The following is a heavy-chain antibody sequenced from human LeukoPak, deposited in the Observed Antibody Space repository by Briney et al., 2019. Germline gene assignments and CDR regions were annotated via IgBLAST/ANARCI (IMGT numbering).Heavy chain of an antibody. CDR1: GFTVSSNY. V-gene: IGHV3-66*01. CDR2: ISTSSTT. CDR3: ATRGAPGYYYGMDV. J-gene: IGHJ6*02. D-gene: IGHD1-26*01. Sequence: GGSLRLSCAASGFTVSSNYMSWVRQAPGKGLEWVSIISTSSTTSYADSVKGRFTISRDNSRNTLYLQMNSLRAEDTAVYYCATRGAPGYYYGMDVWGQGTTVTVSS.